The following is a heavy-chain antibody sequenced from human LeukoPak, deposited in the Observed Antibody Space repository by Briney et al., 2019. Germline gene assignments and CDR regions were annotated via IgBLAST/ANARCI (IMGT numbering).Heavy chain of an antibody. J-gene: IGHJ4*02. CDR3: ARDRIYYYDRNFDY. CDR2: ISYDGSNK. V-gene: IGHV3-30*04. CDR1: GFTVSSYA. Sequence: PGGSLRLSCAASGFTVSSYAMHWVRQAPGKGLEWVAVISYDGSNKYYADSVKGRFTISRDNSKNTLYLQMNSLRAEDTAVYSCARDRIYYYDRNFDYWGQGTLVTVSS. D-gene: IGHD3-22*01.